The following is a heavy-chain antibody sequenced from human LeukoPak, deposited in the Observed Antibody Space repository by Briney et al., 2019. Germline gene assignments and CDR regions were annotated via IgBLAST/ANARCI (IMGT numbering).Heavy chain of an antibody. V-gene: IGHV3-30*18. D-gene: IGHD5-18*01. J-gene: IGHJ4*02. CDR3: AKDQGIQLGIDY. CDR1: GFTFSSNA. Sequence: QPGRSLRFSCAASGFTFSSNAMHWVRQAPGKGLEWVAIISYDGGDKYYADSVKGRFTVSRDNSKNTLDLQMNSLRTEDTAVYYCAKDQGIQLGIDYWGQGSLVTVSS. CDR2: ISYDGGDK.